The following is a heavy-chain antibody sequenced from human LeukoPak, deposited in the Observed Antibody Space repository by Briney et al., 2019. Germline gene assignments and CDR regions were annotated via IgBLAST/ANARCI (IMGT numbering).Heavy chain of an antibody. CDR3: ARDLGGYGDSGTNFDY. V-gene: IGHV3-23*01. D-gene: IGHD4-17*01. J-gene: IGHJ4*02. Sequence: PGGSLRLSCAASGFTFSSYAMSWVRQAPGKGLEWVSRISFSGGSRHDADSVKGRFTISRDNSKDTLYLQMNSLRAEDTAVYYCARDLGGYGDSGTNFDYWGQGTLVTVSS. CDR1: GFTFSSYA. CDR2: ISFSGGSR.